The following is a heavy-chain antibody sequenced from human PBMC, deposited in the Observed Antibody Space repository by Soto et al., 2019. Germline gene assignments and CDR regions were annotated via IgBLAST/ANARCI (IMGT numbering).Heavy chain of an antibody. V-gene: IGHV1-46*01. CDR2: INPSGGST. D-gene: IGHD3-10*01. J-gene: IGHJ6*02. Sequence: GASVKVSCKASGYTFTSYYMHWVRQAPGQGLEWMGIINPSGGSTSYAQKFQGRVTMTRDTSTSTVYMELSSLRSEDTAVYYCARDLMASRGYYGMDVWGQGTTVTVSS. CDR1: GYTFTSYY. CDR3: ARDLMASRGYYGMDV.